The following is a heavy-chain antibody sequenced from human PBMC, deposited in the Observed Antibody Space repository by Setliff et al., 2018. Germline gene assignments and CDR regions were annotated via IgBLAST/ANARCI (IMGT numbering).Heavy chain of an antibody. CDR1: GGSFSSSGYY. CDR3: ARVTGFLYMDV. CDR2: IYTDGST. D-gene: IGHD3-3*01. V-gene: IGHV4-61*02. J-gene: IGHJ6*03. Sequence: PSETLSLTCTVSGGSFSSSGYYWSWIRQSAGKGLECIGRIYTDGSTKYNPSLNSRVALSIDTSKNQFSLRLSSVTAADTAVYFCARVTGFLYMDVWGKGTTVTVSS.